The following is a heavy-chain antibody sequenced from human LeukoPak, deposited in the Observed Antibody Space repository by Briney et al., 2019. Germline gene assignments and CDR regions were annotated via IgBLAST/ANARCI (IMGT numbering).Heavy chain of an antibody. CDR2: IYPGDSDT. D-gene: IGHD4-23*01. J-gene: IGHJ6*02. Sequence: AGESLKISCKGSTYNFTKYWIGWVRQMPGKGLEWMGNIYPGDSDTRYSLSFQGQVTISVDKSISTAYLQWSSLKASDTAMYYCARRVPVTSTLASYGMDVWGQGTTVTVSS. CDR1: TYNFTKYW. V-gene: IGHV5-51*01. CDR3: ARRVPVTSTLASYGMDV.